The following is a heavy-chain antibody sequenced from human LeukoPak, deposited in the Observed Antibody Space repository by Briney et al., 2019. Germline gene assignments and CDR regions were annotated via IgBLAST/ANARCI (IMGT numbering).Heavy chain of an antibody. CDR1: GFTFSNYA. V-gene: IGHV3-23*01. CDR2: ISASGGRT. J-gene: IGHJ3*02. CDR3: AKDPNGDWVGSFDM. Sequence: PGGSLRLSCEGSGFTFSNYAMSWVRQAPGKGPEWVSGISASGGRTHYADSVKGRFIISRDSSKNTVFLQMNSLRVEDTALYYCAKDPNGDWVGSFDMWGQGTMVTVSS. D-gene: IGHD2-15*01.